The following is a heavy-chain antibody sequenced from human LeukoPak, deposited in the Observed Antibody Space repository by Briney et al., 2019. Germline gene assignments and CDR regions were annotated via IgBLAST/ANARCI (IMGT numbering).Heavy chain of an antibody. D-gene: IGHD3-22*01. CDR2: INPNSGGT. CDR3: ARDPSYGITMIVVVIPPWGFDP. J-gene: IGHJ5*02. CDR1: GYTFTSYY. V-gene: IGHV1-2*02. Sequence: GASVKVSCKASGYTFTSYYMHWVRQAPGQGLEWMGWINPNSGGTNYAQKFQGRVTMTRDTSISTAYMELSRLRSDDTAVYYCARDPSYGITMIVVVIPPWGFDPWGQGTLVTVSS.